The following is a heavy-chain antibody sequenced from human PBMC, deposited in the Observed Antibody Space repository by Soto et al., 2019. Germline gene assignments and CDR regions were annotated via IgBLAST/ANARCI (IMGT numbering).Heavy chain of an antibody. J-gene: IGHJ4*02. CDR2: ISFDGSHK. D-gene: IGHD5-12*01. CDR3: AKDPFYEEVATIMPYFDP. Sequence: PGGSLRLSCAASGFTFRSNGMHWVRQAPGKGLEWVAVISFDGSHKYYADSVRGRFTISRDNTNNTLFLQMSSLRADDTAVYYCAKDPFYEEVATIMPYFDPWGQGTLVTVSS. CDR1: GFTFRSNG. V-gene: IGHV3-30*18.